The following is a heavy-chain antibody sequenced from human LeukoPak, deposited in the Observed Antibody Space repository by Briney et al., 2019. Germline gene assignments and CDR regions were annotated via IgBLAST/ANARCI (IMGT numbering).Heavy chain of an antibody. CDR3: AREGPYGDPAPFDY. CDR1: GFTFSSYA. J-gene: IGHJ4*02. Sequence: GGSLRLFCAASGFTFSSYAMHWVRQAPGKGLEWVAVISYDGSNKYYADSVKGRFTISRDNSKNTLYLQMNSLRAEDTAVYYCAREGPYGDPAPFDYWGQGTLATVSS. D-gene: IGHD4-17*01. V-gene: IGHV3-30-3*01. CDR2: ISYDGSNK.